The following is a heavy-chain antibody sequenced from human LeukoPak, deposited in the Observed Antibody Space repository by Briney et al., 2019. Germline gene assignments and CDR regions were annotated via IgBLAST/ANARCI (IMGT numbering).Heavy chain of an antibody. V-gene: IGHV3-74*01. Sequence: PGGSLRLSCAASGFTFSSYWMHWVRQAPGKGLVWVSRINSDGSSTSYADSVKGRFTISRDNSKNTPYLQMNSLRAEDTAVYYCARDSAAGLLFDYWGQGTLVTVSS. CDR2: INSDGSST. J-gene: IGHJ4*02. D-gene: IGHD6-13*01. CDR3: ARDSAAGLLFDY. CDR1: GFTFSSYW.